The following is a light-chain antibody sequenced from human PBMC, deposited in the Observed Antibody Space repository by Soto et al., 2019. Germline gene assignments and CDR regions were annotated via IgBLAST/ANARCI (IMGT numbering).Light chain of an antibody. CDR1: QSVTTR. CDR2: GAS. J-gene: IGKJ5*01. CDR3: QQYGGSPIT. Sequence: IVLTQSPGTRSFYPLERVTLSCRASQSVTTRLAWYQHKPGQAPTLLMSGASNRASGVPVRFSGSGSGTDFTLTITRLEPEDFALYYCQQYGGSPITFGLGTRLEIK. V-gene: IGKV3-20*01.